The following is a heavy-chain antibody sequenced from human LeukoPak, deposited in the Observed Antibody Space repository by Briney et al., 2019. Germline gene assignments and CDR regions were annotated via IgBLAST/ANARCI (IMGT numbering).Heavy chain of an antibody. CDR1: GYTFTSYD. Sequence: GASVKVSCKASGYTFTSYDINWVRQATGQGLEWMGWMNPNSGNTGYAQKFQGRVSTTRNTSISTAYMELSSLRSEDTAVYYCARRDCTGGSCRTRIFDYWGQGTLVTASS. J-gene: IGHJ4*02. CDR3: ARRDCTGGSCRTRIFDY. V-gene: IGHV1-8*03. CDR2: MNPNSGNT. D-gene: IGHD2-15*01.